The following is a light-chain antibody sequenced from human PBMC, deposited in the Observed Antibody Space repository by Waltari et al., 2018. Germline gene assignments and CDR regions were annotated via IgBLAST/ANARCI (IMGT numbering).Light chain of an antibody. CDR2: EVT. J-gene: IGLJ2*01. CDR3: SSYAGSNYVA. CDR1: SSDLGGYNY. V-gene: IGLV2-8*01. Sequence: QSALTQPPSASGSPGQSVPLPCPGTSSDLGGYNYFSWYQQRPGKAPKLLIYEVTKRPSGVPDRFSGSKSANTASLTVSGLQAEDEADYYCSSYAGSNYVAFGGGTKLTVL.